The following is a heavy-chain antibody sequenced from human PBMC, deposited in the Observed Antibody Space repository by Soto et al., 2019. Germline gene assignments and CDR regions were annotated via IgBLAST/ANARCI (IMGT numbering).Heavy chain of an antibody. V-gene: IGHV3-23*01. D-gene: IGHD3-22*01. CDR2: ISGSGGST. J-gene: IGHJ5*02. CDR3: AKDRFRDYYDTSASWFDP. CDR1: GFTFSSYA. Sequence: EVQLLESGGGLVQPGGSLRLSCAASGFTFSSYAMSWVRQAPGKGLEWVSAISGSGGSTYYADSVKGRFTISRDNSKNTLSLQMISLRAEDTAVYYCAKDRFRDYYDTSASWFDPWGQGTLVTVSS.